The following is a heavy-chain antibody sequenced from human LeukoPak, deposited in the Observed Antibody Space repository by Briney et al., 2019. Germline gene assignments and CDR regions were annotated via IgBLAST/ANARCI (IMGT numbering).Heavy chain of an antibody. CDR1: GFTFSSYA. D-gene: IGHD5-18*01. Sequence: PGGSLRLSCAASGFTFSSYAMSWVRQAPGKGLEWVSAISGSGGSTYYADSVKGRFTISRDNSKDTLYLQMNSLRAEDTAVYYCAKGPGGGYSYGYLGYWGQGTLVTVSS. J-gene: IGHJ4*02. CDR2: ISGSGGST. V-gene: IGHV3-23*01. CDR3: AKGPGGGYSYGYLGY.